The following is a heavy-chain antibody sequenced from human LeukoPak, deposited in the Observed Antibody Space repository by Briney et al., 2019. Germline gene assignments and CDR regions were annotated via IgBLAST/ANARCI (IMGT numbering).Heavy chain of an antibody. J-gene: IGHJ3*02. CDR2: VNSDGSTT. CDR3: ARDPTVTTPVNAFDI. V-gene: IGHV3-74*01. Sequence: GGSLRLSCAASGFTFSSYWMHWVRQAPGKGLVWVSRVNSDGSTTTYADSVKGRFTISRDNAKNTLYLQMNSLRAEDTAVYYCARDPTVTTPVNAFDIWGQGTMVTVSP. CDR1: GFTFSSYW. D-gene: IGHD4-17*01.